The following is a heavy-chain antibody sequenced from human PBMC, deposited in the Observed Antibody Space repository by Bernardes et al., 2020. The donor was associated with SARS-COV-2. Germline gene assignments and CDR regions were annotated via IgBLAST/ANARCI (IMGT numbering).Heavy chain of an antibody. V-gene: IGHV4-4*07. J-gene: IGHJ5*02. D-gene: IGHD2-15*01. CDR2: IYTTGST. CDR3: ASGSRGGFDP. Sequence: SETLSLTCTVSGGSISNYYWSWIRQPPGKGLEWIGRIYTTGSTNYNPSLKSRVTMSVDTSKNQFSLKLSSVTAADTAVYYCASGSRGGFDPWGQGTLVTVSS. CDR1: GGSISNYY.